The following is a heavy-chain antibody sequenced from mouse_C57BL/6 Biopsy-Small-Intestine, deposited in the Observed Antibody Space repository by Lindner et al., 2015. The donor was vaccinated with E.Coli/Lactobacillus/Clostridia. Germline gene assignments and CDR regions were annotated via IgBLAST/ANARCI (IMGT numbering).Heavy chain of an antibody. CDR2: IYLGSGST. J-gene: IGHJ3*01. CDR1: GYTFTSYW. Sequence: VQLQESGAELVKPGASVKMSCKASGYTFTSYWITWVKQRPGQGLEWIGDIYLGSGSTNYNEKFKSKATLTVDTSSSTTYMQLSSLTSEDSAVYYCAVFYYDYDGAYWGQGTLVTVSA. D-gene: IGHD2-4*01. V-gene: IGHV1-55*01. CDR3: AVFYYDYDGAY.